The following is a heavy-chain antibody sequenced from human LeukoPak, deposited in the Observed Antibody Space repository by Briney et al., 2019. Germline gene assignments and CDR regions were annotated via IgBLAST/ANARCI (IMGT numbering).Heavy chain of an antibody. CDR2: ISGSGGST. D-gene: IGHD2-2*01. Sequence: PGGSLRLSCAAPGFTFSNYGMHWVRQAPGKGLEWVSAISGSGGSTYYADSVKGRFTISRDNSKNTLYLQMNSLRAEDTAVYYCVGLYCSSTSCYPDAFDIWGQGTMVTVSS. J-gene: IGHJ3*02. CDR1: GFTFSNYG. CDR3: VGLYCSSTSCYPDAFDI. V-gene: IGHV3-23*01.